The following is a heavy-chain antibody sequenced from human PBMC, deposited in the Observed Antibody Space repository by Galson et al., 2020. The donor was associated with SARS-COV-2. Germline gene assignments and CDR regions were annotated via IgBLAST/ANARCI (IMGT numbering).Heavy chain of an antibody. CDR3: AKQRAGTSGRIEVFDI. V-gene: IGHV5-51*01. J-gene: IGHJ3*02. Sequence: GEYLKISCKGPGYPFTTYWLGWVRQMPGKGLEWMGIIYHRDPDTRYSPSFQGQVTISADKSITTAYLQWTSLQSSDTAMYYCAKQRAGTSGRIEVFDIWGQGTMVTVSS. CDR1: GYPFTTYW. CDR2: IYHRDPDT. D-gene: IGHD1-1*01.